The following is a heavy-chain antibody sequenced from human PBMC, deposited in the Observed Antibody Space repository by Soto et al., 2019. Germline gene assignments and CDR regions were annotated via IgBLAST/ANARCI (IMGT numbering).Heavy chain of an antibody. V-gene: IGHV1-3*01. Sequence: SVKVSCKASGYTYTSYYMHWVRQAPGQRLEWMGMINAGSGNTKYAQKFQGRVTITRDTSASTAYMELSSLRSEDTAVYYCARVPLSGSYDGFDYWAQGTLVTVS. CDR3: ARVPLSGSYDGFDY. J-gene: IGHJ4*02. D-gene: IGHD1-26*01. CDR2: INAGSGNT. CDR1: GYTYTSYY.